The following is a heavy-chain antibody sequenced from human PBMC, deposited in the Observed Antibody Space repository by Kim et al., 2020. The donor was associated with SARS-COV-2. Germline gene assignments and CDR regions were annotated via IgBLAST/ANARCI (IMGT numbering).Heavy chain of an antibody. D-gene: IGHD3-3*01. CDR2: IDPSDSYT. CDR3: ASAPTIFGVVNLDY. V-gene: IGHV5-10-1*01. CDR1: GYSFTSYW. Sequence: GESLKISCKGSGYSFTSYWISWVRQMPGKGLEWMGRIDPSDSYTNYSPSFQGHVTISADKSISTAYLQWSSLKASDTAMYYCASAPTIFGVVNLDYWGQEPWSPSPQ. J-gene: IGHJ4*01.